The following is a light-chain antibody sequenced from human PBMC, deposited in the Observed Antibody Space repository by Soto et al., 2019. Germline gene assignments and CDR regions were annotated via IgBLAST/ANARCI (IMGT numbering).Light chain of an antibody. Sequence: DIQMTQSPSTLSASIGDTVTITCRASENMNIYLAWYQQKPGKAPRLLIYSTSNLESGVPSRFSGSGSGTQFSLTIRSLQPDDFAIYHCQQYASYPWTFGEGTTVEV. J-gene: IGKJ1*01. V-gene: IGKV1-5*03. CDR3: QQYASYPWT. CDR2: STS. CDR1: ENMNIY.